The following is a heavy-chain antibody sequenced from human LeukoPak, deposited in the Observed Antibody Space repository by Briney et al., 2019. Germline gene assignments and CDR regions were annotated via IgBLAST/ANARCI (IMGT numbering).Heavy chain of an antibody. V-gene: IGHV3-33*01. D-gene: IGHD6-13*01. J-gene: IGHJ5*02. Sequence: GGSLRLSCAASGFTFSSYGMHWVRQAPGKGLEWVAVIWYDGSNKYYADSVKGRFTISRDNSKNTLYLQMNSLRAEDTAVYYCARGMGSSWPNWFDPWGQGTLVTVSS. CDR3: ARGMGSSWPNWFDP. CDR1: GFTFSSYG. CDR2: IWYDGSNK.